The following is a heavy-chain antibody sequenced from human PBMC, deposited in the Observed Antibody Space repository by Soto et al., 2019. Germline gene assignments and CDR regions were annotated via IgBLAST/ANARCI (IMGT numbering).Heavy chain of an antibody. CDR1: GGSMSKFY. V-gene: IGHV4-4*07. CDR3: ARGEDAFFYYGLDV. J-gene: IGHJ6*02. Sequence: PSETLSLTCSVSGGSMSKFYWSWIRKTAGKGLEWMGRVYDTGSSDYNPSLRSRVTMSVDTSKNQFSLKLTSVTAADTGVYYCARGEDAFFYYGLDVWGQGITVTVSS. CDR2: VYDTGSS.